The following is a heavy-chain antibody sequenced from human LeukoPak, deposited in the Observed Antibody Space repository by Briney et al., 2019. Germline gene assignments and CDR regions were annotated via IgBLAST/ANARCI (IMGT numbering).Heavy chain of an antibody. D-gene: IGHD3-10*01. CDR3: ARRPYDSGSYADY. Sequence: GESLKISCKGSGYTFTSHWIGWVRQMPGKGLEWMGIIYPGDSDTRYSPSFQGQVTISADNSITTAYLQWNSLKASDTAMYYCARRPYDSGSYADYWGQGTPVTVPS. V-gene: IGHV5-51*01. CDR2: IYPGDSDT. CDR1: GYTFTSHW. J-gene: IGHJ4*02.